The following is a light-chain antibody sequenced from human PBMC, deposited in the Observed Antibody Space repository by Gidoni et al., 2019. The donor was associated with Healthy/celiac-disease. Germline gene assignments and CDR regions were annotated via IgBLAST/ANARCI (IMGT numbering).Light chain of an antibody. V-gene: IGKV3-11*01. CDR3: QQRSTWPIT. CDR2: DAS. J-gene: IGKJ5*01. Sequence: ESVLTQSPATLSLSPGERATLSCRASQSVSSYLAWYQQKPGQAPRLLIYDASNRATGIPARFSGSGSGTDFTLTISCLEPAAFAVYYCQQRSTWPITFGQGTRLEIK. CDR1: QSVSSY.